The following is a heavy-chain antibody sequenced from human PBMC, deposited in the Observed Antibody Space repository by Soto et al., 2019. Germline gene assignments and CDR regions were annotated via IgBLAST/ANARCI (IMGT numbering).Heavy chain of an antibody. D-gene: IGHD1-26*01. CDR1: GFTFSSYG. J-gene: IGHJ4*02. CDR3: AKDTEAGELPTFDY. V-gene: IGHV3-30*18. CDR2: ISYDGSNK. Sequence: QVQLVESGGGVVQPGRSLRLSCAASGFTFSSYGMHWVRQAPGKGLEWVAVISYDGSNKYYADSVKGRFTISRDNSKNTLYLQTNSLRAEDTAVYYCAKDTEAGELPTFDYWGQGTLVTVSS.